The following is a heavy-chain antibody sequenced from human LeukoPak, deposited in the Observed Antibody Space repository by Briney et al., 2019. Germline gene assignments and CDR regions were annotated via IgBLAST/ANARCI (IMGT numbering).Heavy chain of an antibody. J-gene: IGHJ1*01. D-gene: IGHD3-22*01. CDR2: IYHSGST. CDR3: ASRDSSGYGGYFQH. Sequence: SETLSLTCTVSGYSISSGYYWGWIRQPPGKGLEWIGSIYHSGSTYYNPSLKSRVTISVDTSKNQFSLKLSSVTAADTAVYYCASRDSSGYGGYFQHWGQGTLVTVSS. V-gene: IGHV4-38-2*02. CDR1: GYSISSGYY.